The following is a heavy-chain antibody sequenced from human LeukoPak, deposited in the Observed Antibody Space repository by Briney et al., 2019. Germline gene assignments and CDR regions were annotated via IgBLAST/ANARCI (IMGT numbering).Heavy chain of an antibody. CDR1: GFTFSSYS. Sequence: GGFLRLSCAASGFTFSSYSMNWVRQAAGKVLEWVLSISSSSSYRYYRPSVKGRFTISRDNANNSVYLQMNSLRAEDTAVYYCARQRDIVVVVAADYDTFDIWGQGTMVTVSS. CDR3: ARQRDIVVVVAADYDTFDI. CDR2: ISSSSSYR. V-gene: IGHV3-21*01. J-gene: IGHJ3*02. D-gene: IGHD2-15*01.